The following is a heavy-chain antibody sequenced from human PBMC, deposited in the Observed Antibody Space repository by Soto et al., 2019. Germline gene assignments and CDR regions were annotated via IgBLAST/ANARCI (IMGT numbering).Heavy chain of an antibody. V-gene: IGHV3-33*01. D-gene: IGHD6-13*01. J-gene: IGHJ6*02. CDR3: ARALRASSWYFNYYYYGMDV. CDR2: IWYDGSNK. CDR1: GFTFSSYG. Sequence: PGGSLRLSCAASGFTFSSYGMHWVRQAPGKGLEWVAVIWYDGSNKYYADSVKGRFTISRDNSKNTLYLQMNSLRAEDTAVYYCARALRASSWYFNYYYYGMDVWGQGTTVTVSS.